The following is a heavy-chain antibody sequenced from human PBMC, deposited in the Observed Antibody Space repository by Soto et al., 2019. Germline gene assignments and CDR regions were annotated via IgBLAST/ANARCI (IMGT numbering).Heavy chain of an antibody. V-gene: IGHV3-30-3*01. J-gene: IGHJ2*01. CDR3: ARPPAVDTAMGQEAWYFDL. CDR1: GFTFSSYA. D-gene: IGHD5-18*01. CDR2: ISYDRSNK. Sequence: QVQLVESGGGVVQPGRSLRLSCAASGFTFSSYAMHWVRQAPGKGLEWVAVISYDRSNKYYADSVKGRFTISRDNSKNTLYLQMNSLRAEDTAVYYCARPPAVDTAMGQEAWYFDLWGRGTLVTVSS.